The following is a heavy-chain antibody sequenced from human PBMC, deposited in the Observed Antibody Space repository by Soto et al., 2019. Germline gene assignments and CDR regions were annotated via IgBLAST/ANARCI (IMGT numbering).Heavy chain of an antibody. J-gene: IGHJ5*01. CDR3: STRAYDTNGYYRFDP. D-gene: IGHD3-22*01. CDR2: INHSGRV. CDR1: GGSFSGHS. Sequence: SETLSLTCAVYGGSFSGHSWTWIRQSPGKGLEWIGDINHSGRVNYSPPLKSRATISLDTSKNQFSLTLSAVTAADTAMYYCSTRAYDTNGYYRFDPWGQGTLVTVSS. V-gene: IGHV4-34*01.